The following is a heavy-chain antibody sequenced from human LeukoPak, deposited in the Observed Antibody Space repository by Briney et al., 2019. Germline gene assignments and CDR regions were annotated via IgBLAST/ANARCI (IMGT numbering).Heavy chain of an antibody. CDR3: ARDLTPMIVVVVAATHWFDP. J-gene: IGHJ5*02. D-gene: IGHD2-15*01. V-gene: IGHV1-2*02. CDR1: GYTFTSNY. CDR2: INPNSGGT. Sequence: GASVKVSCKAFGYTFTSNYMHWVRQAPGQGLEWMGWINPNSGGTNYAQKFQGRVTMTRDTSISTAYMELSRLRSDDTAVYYCARDLTPMIVVVVAATHWFDPWGQGTLVTVSS.